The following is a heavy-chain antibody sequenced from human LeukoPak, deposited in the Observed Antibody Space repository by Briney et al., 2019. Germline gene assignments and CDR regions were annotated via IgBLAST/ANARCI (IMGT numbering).Heavy chain of an antibody. D-gene: IGHD3-22*01. V-gene: IGHV3-33*01. CDR1: GFTFSSYG. CDR2: IWYDGSNK. Sequence: PGRSLRLSCAASGFTFSSYGMHWVRQAPGKGLEWVALIWYDGSNKYFADSVKGRFTISRDNSKNTQYLQMNSLRAEDTAVYYCARLRHTSGYRIDFWGQGTLVTVSS. CDR3: ARLRHTSGYRIDF. J-gene: IGHJ4*02.